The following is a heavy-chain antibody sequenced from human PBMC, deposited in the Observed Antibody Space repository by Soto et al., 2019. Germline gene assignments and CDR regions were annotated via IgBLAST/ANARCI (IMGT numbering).Heavy chain of an antibody. CDR3: AKDLRTPSYSSGWLYYFDH. CDR2: ISYDGSNK. CDR1: GFTFSSYG. V-gene: IGHV3-30*18. D-gene: IGHD6-19*01. Sequence: GGSLRLSCTASGFTFSSYGIHWVRQAPGKGLEWVAVISYDGSNKYYADSVKGRFTISRDNSKNTLYLHMNSLRAEDTAMYYCAKDLRTPSYSSGWLYYFDHWGQGTLVTVSS. J-gene: IGHJ4*02.